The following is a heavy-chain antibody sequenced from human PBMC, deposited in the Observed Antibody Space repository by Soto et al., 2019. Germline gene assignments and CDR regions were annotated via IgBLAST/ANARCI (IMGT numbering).Heavy chain of an antibody. CDR1: GYIFTSYG. V-gene: IGHV1-18*01. Sequence: QAHLVQSGPEVKKPGASVKVSCKGSGYIFTSYGIAWVRQAPGQGLEWMGWISAHNGNTEYAQKFQGRVTVTRDTATSTAYLELRSLRSGDTALYCCARGRYGDYWGQGALVTVSS. CDR2: ISAHNGNT. D-gene: IGHD4-17*01. J-gene: IGHJ4*02. CDR3: ARGRYGDY.